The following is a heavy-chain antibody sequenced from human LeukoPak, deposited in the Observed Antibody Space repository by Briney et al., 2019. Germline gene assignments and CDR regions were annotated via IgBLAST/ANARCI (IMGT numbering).Heavy chain of an antibody. CDR1: GFTFSNYW. J-gene: IGHJ4*02. CDR2: ISSSSSYI. D-gene: IGHD6-6*01. V-gene: IGHV3-21*01. CDR3: ARGGVYSTSAVDY. Sequence: GGSLRLSCAASGFTFSNYWMNWVRQAPGKGLEWVSSISSSSSYIYYADSVKGRFTISRDNAKNSLYLQMNSLRAEDTAVYYCARGGVYSTSAVDYWGQGTLVTVSS.